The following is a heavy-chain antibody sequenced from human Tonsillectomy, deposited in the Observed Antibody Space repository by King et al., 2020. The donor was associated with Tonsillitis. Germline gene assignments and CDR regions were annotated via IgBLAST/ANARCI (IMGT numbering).Heavy chain of an antibody. CDR3: ARDGRLLFY. CDR2: INPDGSEE. D-gene: IGHD1-26*01. CDR1: GFTFSSHW. Sequence: VQLVESGGGLVQPGGSLRLSCTASGFTFSSHWMSWVRQAPGKGLEYVANINPDGSEENYVDSVKGRFTISRDNAKNSLSLQMHGLRAEDTAVYYCARDGRLLFYWGQGTLVTGSS. J-gene: IGHJ4*02. V-gene: IGHV3-7*01.